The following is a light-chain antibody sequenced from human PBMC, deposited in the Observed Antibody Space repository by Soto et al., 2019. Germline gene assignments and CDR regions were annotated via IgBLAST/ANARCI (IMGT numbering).Light chain of an antibody. CDR2: DAY. Sequence: EIVMTQSPATLSVSPGERVTLSCRASQGVGSTLAWYRQQPGQAPRLLIDDAYIRATGVPARFSGSGSGTEFTLTISMLQSEDFAVYYCQHYKTWPLAFGGGTKVEIK. CDR1: QGVGST. CDR3: QHYKTWPLA. V-gene: IGKV3D-15*03. J-gene: IGKJ4*01.